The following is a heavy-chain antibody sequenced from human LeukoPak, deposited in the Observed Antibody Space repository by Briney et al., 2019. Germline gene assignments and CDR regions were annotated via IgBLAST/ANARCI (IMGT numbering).Heavy chain of an antibody. V-gene: IGHV3-21*01. D-gene: IGHD2-2*01. CDR3: ARGGSYCSSTRCYDTLGYFDL. J-gene: IGHJ2*01. CDR2: ISSSSTNV. CDR1: GFTFSSYS. Sequence: NSGGSLRLSCAASGFTFSSYSMNWVRQAPGKRLEWVSTISSSSTNVYYADSVKGRFTISRDNAKNSLYLQMNSLRAEDTAVYYCARGGSYCSSTRCYDTLGYFDLWGRGTLVTVSS.